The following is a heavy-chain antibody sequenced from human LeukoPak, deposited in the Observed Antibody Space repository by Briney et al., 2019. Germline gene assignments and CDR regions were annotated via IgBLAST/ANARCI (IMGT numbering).Heavy chain of an antibody. V-gene: IGHV1-18*01. CDR3: ARGPAVLRFLEWLLYFDY. J-gene: IGHJ4*02. D-gene: IGHD3-3*01. Sequence: ASVKVSCKASGYTFTSYGISWVRQAPGQGLEWMAWISPYNGNTNYAQKLQGRVTMTTDTSTSTAYMELRSLRSDDTAVYYCARGPAVLRFLEWLLYFDYWGQGTLVTVSS. CDR2: ISPYNGNT. CDR1: GYTFTSYG.